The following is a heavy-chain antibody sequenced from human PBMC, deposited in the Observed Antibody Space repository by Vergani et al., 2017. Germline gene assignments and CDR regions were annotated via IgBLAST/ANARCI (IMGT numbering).Heavy chain of an antibody. J-gene: IGHJ3*02. Sequence: EVQLEQSGAEVKEPGESLKISCKGSGYSFTSYWIGWVRQMPGKGLEWMGIIYPGDSDTRYSPSFQGQVTIPADKSISTAYLQWSSLKAWDTAMYYCARRYYYDSSGFTKACDIWGQGTMVTVSS. D-gene: IGHD3-22*01. CDR3: ARRYYYDSSGFTKACDI. V-gene: IGHV5-51*01. CDR1: GYSFTSYW. CDR2: IYPGDSDT.